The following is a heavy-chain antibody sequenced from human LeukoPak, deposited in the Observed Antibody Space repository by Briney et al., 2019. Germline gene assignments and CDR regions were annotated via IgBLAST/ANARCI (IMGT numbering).Heavy chain of an antibody. J-gene: IGHJ4*02. D-gene: IGHD2-2*01. CDR2: ISGSGVST. CDR3: SKWKAIVLVPAARSPIDY. Sequence: GGSLRLSCAASGFTFSSYAMHWVRQAPGKGLEWVSAISGSGVSTYYADSVKGRFIISRDTSKNTLYLQMNSLRAEDTAVYYCSKWKAIVLVPAARSPIDYWGQGTLVTVSS. CDR1: GFTFSSYA. V-gene: IGHV3-23*01.